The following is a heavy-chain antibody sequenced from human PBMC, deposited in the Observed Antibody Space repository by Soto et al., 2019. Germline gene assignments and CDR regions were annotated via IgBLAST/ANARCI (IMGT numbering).Heavy chain of an antibody. D-gene: IGHD3-3*01. J-gene: IGHJ4*02. CDR3: ARVYYPQLECLQCFDY. CDR1: GFTFSSYW. Sequence: PGGSLRLSCAASGFTFSSYWMNWVRQAPGKGLEWVANIKQDGSEKYYVDSVKGRFTISRDNAKNSLYLQMNSLRAEDTAVYYCARVYYPQLECLQCFDYWGQGTLVTVSS. CDR2: IKQDGSEK. V-gene: IGHV3-7*03.